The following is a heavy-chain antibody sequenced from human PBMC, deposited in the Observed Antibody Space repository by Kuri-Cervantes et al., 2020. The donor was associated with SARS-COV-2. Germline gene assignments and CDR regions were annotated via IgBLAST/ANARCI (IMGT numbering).Heavy chain of an antibody. CDR3: ASSGYCSGGSCYSLASFDY. CDR2: ISSSGSTI. Sequence: GGSLRLSCAASGFTFSSYEMNWVRQAPGKGLEWVSYISSSGSTIYYADSVKGRFTISRDNAKNSLYLQMNSLRAEDTAVYYCASSGYCSGGSCYSLASFDYWGQGTLVTVSS. CDR1: GFTFSSYE. D-gene: IGHD2-15*01. V-gene: IGHV3-48*03. J-gene: IGHJ4*02.